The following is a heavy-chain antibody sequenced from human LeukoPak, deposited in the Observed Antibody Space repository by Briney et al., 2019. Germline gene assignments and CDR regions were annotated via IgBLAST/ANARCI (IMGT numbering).Heavy chain of an antibody. CDR2: ISGSGGST. J-gene: IGHJ4*02. Sequence: ETLSLTCTVSGGSISSSSYYWGWIRQPPGKGLEWVSAISGSGGSTYYADSVKGRFTISRDNSKNTLYLQMNSLRAEDTAVYYCARGLSDDILTGERGGFDYWGQGTLVTVSS. D-gene: IGHD3-9*01. CDR3: ARGLSDDILTGERGGFDY. V-gene: IGHV3-23*01. CDR1: GGSISSSSYY.